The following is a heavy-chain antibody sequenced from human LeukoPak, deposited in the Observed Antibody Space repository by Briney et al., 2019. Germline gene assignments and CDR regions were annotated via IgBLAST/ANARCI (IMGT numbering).Heavy chain of an antibody. J-gene: IGHJ4*02. V-gene: IGHV4-30-4*08. Sequence: SETLSLTCTVSGGSISSGDYYWSWIRQPPGKGLEWIGYIYYSGSTYYNPSLKSRVTISVDTSKNQFPLKLSSVTAADTAVYYCARAVLYDFWSGGYFDYWGQGTLVTVSS. CDR3: ARAVLYDFWSGGYFDY. D-gene: IGHD3-3*01. CDR1: GGSISSGDYY. CDR2: IYYSGST.